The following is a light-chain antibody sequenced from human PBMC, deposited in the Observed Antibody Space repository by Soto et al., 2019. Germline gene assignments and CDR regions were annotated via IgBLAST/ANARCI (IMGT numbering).Light chain of an antibody. J-gene: IGKJ4*01. V-gene: IGKV3D-15*01. CDR3: QQYNDWPLT. Sequence: EIVMTQSPATLSVSPGDGATLSCRASQSVDSNLAWYQQKPGQTPRLLIYGASTRPTVIPARFSGSGSGTEFTLTISSLQSEDSAVYYCQQYNDWPLTFVGGTKVEIK. CDR2: GAS. CDR1: QSVDSN.